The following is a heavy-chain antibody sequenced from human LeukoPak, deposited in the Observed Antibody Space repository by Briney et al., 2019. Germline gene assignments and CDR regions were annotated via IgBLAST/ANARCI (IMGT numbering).Heavy chain of an antibody. CDR3: ARVSPIAVAGSSYYYAMDV. Sequence: SETLSLTCDVSGGSITQTNYWTWVRQPPGKGLEWIGEVNLQGSTNYNPSLMGRVAISVDTSENHVSLQLTSVTAADTAVYYCARVSPIAVAGSSYYYAMDVWGQGTTVTVSS. CDR2: VNLQGST. J-gene: IGHJ6*02. CDR1: GGSITQTNY. D-gene: IGHD6-19*01. V-gene: IGHV4-4*02.